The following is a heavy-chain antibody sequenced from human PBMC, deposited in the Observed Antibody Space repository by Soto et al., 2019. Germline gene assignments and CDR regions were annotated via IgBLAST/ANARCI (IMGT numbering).Heavy chain of an antibody. D-gene: IGHD3-10*01. Sequence: EVQLVESGGGLVQPGGSLRLSCAASGCTFSSYWMQWVRQAPGKGLVWVSRISNDGSSTSYADSVKGRFTISRDNAKNTLYLQMNSLRAEDTAVYYCTRSDYYGSGSYIYYYGMDVWGQGTTVTVSS. CDR3: TRSDYYGSGSYIYYYGMDV. J-gene: IGHJ6*02. V-gene: IGHV3-74*01. CDR2: ISNDGSST. CDR1: GCTFSSYW.